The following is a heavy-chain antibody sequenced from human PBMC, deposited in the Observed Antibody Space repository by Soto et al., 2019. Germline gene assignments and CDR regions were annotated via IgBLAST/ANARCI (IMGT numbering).Heavy chain of an antibody. Sequence: ASVKVSCKASGYTFTSYAMHWVRQAPGQRLEWMGWINAGNGNTKHSQKFQGRVTVTRDTSASTAYMELSSLRSEDTAVYYCARSSSGWYYYYYGMDVWGQGTTVTVSS. D-gene: IGHD6-19*01. CDR2: INAGNGNT. CDR3: ARSSSGWYYYYYGMDV. CDR1: GYTFTSYA. J-gene: IGHJ6*02. V-gene: IGHV1-3*01.